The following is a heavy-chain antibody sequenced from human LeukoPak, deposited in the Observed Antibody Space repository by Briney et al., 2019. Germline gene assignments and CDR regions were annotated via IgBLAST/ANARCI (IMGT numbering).Heavy chain of an antibody. J-gene: IGHJ4*02. Sequence: PSQTLSLTCIVSGGSIGTGDFYWSWIRQPAGKELEWIGRIYTSGSADYNPSLKSRVTISVDRSKNQFSLRLTSVTAADTAVYFCAREDIGYCDSTSCQYWLDSWGRGTLVTVSS. CDR3: AREDIGYCDSTSCQYWLDS. CDR1: GGSIGTGDFY. V-gene: IGHV4-61*02. CDR2: IYTSGSA. D-gene: IGHD2-2*03.